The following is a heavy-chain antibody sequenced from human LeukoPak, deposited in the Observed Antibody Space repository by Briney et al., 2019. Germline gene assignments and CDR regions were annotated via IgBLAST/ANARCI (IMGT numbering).Heavy chain of an antibody. V-gene: IGHV1-2*02. CDR1: GYTFAGYY. CDR2: INPNSGGT. J-gene: IGHJ3*02. D-gene: IGHD7-27*01. Sequence: ASVKVSCKASGYTFAGYYMHWVRQAPGQGLEWMGWINPNSGGTNYAQKFQGRVTMTRDTSTSTAYMELSRLRSDDTAVYYCARVGPLGSAFDIWGQGTMVTVSS. CDR3: ARVGPLGSAFDI.